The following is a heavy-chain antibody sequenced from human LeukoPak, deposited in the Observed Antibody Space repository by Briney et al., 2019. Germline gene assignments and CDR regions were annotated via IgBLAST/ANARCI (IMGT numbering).Heavy chain of an antibody. CDR1: GFTFSSYG. CDR2: ISYDGSNK. Sequence: GGSLRLSCAASGFTFSSYGMHWVRQAPGKGLEWVAVISYDGSNKYYADSVKGRFTISRDNSKNTLYLQMNSLRAEDTAVYYCAKGPAAIPLIDYWGQGTLVTVSS. V-gene: IGHV3-30*18. J-gene: IGHJ4*02. D-gene: IGHD2-2*01. CDR3: AKGPAAIPLIDY.